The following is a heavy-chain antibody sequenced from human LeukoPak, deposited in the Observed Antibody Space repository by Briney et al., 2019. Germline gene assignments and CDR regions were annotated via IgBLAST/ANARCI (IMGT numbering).Heavy chain of an antibody. V-gene: IGHV3-30*18. CDR1: GFTFSSYG. CDR3: AKGGYYDSSGYYDKNDY. J-gene: IGHJ4*02. D-gene: IGHD3-22*01. Sequence: PGGSLRLSCAASGFTFSSYGMHWVRQAPGKGLEWVAVISYDGSNKYYADSVKGRFTISRDNSKNTLYLQMNSLSAEDTAVYYCAKGGYYDSSGYYDKNDYWGQGTLVTVSS. CDR2: ISYDGSNK.